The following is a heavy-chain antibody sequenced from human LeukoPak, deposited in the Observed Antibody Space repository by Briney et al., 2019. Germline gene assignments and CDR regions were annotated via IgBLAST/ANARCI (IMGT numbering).Heavy chain of an antibody. CDR1: GRSFSGYY. Sequence: SETLSLTCAVYGRSFSGYYWSWIRQPPGKGLEWIGEINHSGSTNYNPSLKSRVTISVDTSKNQFSLKLSSVTAADTAVYYCARGRPHGDLGYWGQGTLVTVSS. J-gene: IGHJ4*02. CDR2: INHSGST. D-gene: IGHD4-17*01. CDR3: ARGRPHGDLGY. V-gene: IGHV4-34*01.